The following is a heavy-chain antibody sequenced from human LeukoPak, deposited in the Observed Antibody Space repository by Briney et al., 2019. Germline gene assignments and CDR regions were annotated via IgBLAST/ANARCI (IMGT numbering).Heavy chain of an antibody. CDR2: IYYSGST. CDR3: ARQSQWLDTAMVLTLYYYYGMDV. CDR1: GGSISSYY. V-gene: IGHV4-59*08. J-gene: IGHJ6*02. D-gene: IGHD5-18*01. Sequence: SETLSLTCTVSGGSISSYYWSWIRQPPGKGLEWIGYIYYSGSTNYNPSLRSRVTISVDTSKNQFSLKLSSVTAADTAVYYCARQSQWLDTAMVLTLYYYYGMDVWGQGTTVTVSS.